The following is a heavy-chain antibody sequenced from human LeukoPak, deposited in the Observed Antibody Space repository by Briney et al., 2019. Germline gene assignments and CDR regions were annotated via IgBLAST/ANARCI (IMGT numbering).Heavy chain of an antibody. J-gene: IGHJ4*02. D-gene: IGHD6-19*01. CDR2: ISAAGTT. CDR1: RFTVSSNY. CDR3: ARVAHPTYSSGWYFDY. Sequence: HPGGSLRLSCAASRFTVSSNYMSWVRQAPGKGLEWISFISAAGTTDYADSMKGRFTISRDNSKNTLYLQMNSLRAEDTAVYYCARVAHPTYSSGWYFDYWGQGTLVTVSS. V-gene: IGHV3-53*01.